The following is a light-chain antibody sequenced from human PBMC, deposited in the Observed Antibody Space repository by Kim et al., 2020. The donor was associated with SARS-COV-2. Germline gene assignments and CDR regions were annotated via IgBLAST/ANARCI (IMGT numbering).Light chain of an antibody. CDR1: QSISSW. V-gene: IGKV1-5*03. Sequence: DIQRTQSPSTLSASVGDRVTITCRASQSISSWLAWYQQKPGKAPKLLIYKASSLEGGVPSRFSGSGSGTEFTLTISSLQPDDFATYYCQQYNSYPVTFGQGTKLEI. CDR2: KAS. J-gene: IGKJ2*01. CDR3: QQYNSYPVT.